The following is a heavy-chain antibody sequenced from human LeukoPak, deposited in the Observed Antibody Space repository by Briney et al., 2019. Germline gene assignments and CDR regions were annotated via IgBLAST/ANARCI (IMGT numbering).Heavy chain of an antibody. Sequence: GGSLRLSCAASGFTFSSYSMNWVRQAPGKGLEWVSSISSSSSYIYYADSVKGRFTISRDNAKNSLYLQMNSPRAEDTAVYYCARVLGDILTGYYPLRFDHWGQGTLVTVSS. V-gene: IGHV3-21*01. D-gene: IGHD3-9*01. J-gene: IGHJ4*02. CDR3: ARVLGDILTGYYPLRFDH. CDR1: GFTFSSYS. CDR2: ISSSSSYI.